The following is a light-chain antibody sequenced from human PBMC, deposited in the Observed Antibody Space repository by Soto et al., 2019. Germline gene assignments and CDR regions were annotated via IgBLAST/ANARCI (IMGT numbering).Light chain of an antibody. Sequence: EIVLTQSPATLSLSPGERAPLSCRARQSVSSYLAWYQQKPGQAPRPLIYGASTRATGIPARFSGSGSGTEFTLTISSLQSEDFAVYYCQQYNNWPRTLGQGTKVDIK. V-gene: IGKV3-15*01. CDR2: GAS. CDR1: QSVSSY. CDR3: QQYNNWPRT. J-gene: IGKJ1*01.